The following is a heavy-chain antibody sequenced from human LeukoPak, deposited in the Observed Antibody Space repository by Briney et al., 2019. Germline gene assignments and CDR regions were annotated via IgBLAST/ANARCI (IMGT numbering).Heavy chain of an antibody. D-gene: IGHD2-15*01. CDR1: GGSISSSSYY. V-gene: IGHV4-39*07. J-gene: IGHJ4*02. Sequence: SETLSLTCTVSGGSISSSSYYWGWIRQPPGKGLEWIGSIYYRGSTYYNPSLKSRVTISVDTSKNQFSLKLSSVTAADTAVYYCAVDGQGQYCSGGSCYRATSYYFDYWGQGTLVTVSS. CDR2: IYYRGST. CDR3: AVDGQGQYCSGGSCYRATSYYFDY.